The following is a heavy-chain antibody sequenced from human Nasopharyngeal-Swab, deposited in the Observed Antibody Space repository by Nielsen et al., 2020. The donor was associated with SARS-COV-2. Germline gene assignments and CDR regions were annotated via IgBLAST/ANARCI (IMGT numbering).Heavy chain of an antibody. CDR3: ARDCFFDGSDSSVIDH. D-gene: IGHD1-26*01. J-gene: IGHJ4*02. CDR2: INPSGGGT. CDR1: GYTFNSHY. V-gene: IGHV1-46*02. Sequence: ASVKVSCKASGYTFNSHYMHWVRQAPGQGPEWMGIINPSGGGTSYAQKFQGRVTMTSDMPTTTVYMELSSLRSEDTAVYYCARDCFFDGSDSSVIDHWGQGTSVTVSS.